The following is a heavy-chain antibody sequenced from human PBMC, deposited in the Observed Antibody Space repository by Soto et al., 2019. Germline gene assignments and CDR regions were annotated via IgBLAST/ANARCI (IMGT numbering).Heavy chain of an antibody. Sequence: GGSLRLSCAASGFTFSSYSMNWVRQAPGKGLGWVSYISSSSSTIYYADSVKGRFTISRDNAKNSLYLQMNSLRDEDTAVYYCARDSPSGYYDFWSGQPYGMDVWGQGTTVTVSS. J-gene: IGHJ6*02. CDR3: ARDSPSGYYDFWSGQPYGMDV. V-gene: IGHV3-48*02. CDR1: GFTFSSYS. CDR2: ISSSSSTI. D-gene: IGHD3-3*01.